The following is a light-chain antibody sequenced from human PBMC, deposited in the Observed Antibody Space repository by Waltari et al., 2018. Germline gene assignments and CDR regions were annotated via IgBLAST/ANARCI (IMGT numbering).Light chain of an antibody. CDR2: SAS. V-gene: IGKV1-27*01. Sequence: IQMTQSPSSLSASVGDKVTITCRASQSIGSYLAWYQQTPGKVPNLLIYSASTSHSGVPSRFSGSGSGTDFTLTINSLQPEDVATYYCQKCDTAPPTFGQGTRVEI. CDR1: QSIGSY. J-gene: IGKJ1*01. CDR3: QKCDTAPPT.